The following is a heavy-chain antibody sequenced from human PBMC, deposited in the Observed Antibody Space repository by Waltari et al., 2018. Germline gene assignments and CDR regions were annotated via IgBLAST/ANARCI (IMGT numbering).Heavy chain of an antibody. CDR1: GFTFSSYA. V-gene: IGHV3-23*04. D-gene: IGHD3-9*01. CDR3: AKDRHYDMLTGYEGGGY. Sequence: EVQLVESGGGLVQPGGSLRLSCAASGFTFSSYAMSWVRQAPGKGLEWVSAISGSGGSTYYADSVKGRFTISRDNSKNTLYLQMNSLRAEDTAVYYCAKDRHYDMLTGYEGGGYWGQGTLVTVSS. CDR2: ISGSGGST. J-gene: IGHJ4*02.